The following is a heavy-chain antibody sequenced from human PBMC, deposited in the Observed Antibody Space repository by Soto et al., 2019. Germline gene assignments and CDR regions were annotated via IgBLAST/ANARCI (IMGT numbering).Heavy chain of an antibody. CDR2: IYPADSDT. J-gene: IGHJ4*02. Sequence: EVQLVQSGAEVKKPGESLKISCKGSGNSFISYWVGWVRQRPGEGLEWMGIIYPADSDTRYSPSFQGQVTISADRSSNTAYLQWSSLKASDTAMYYCARLLAARMSYIDYWGQGTLVTVSS. CDR1: GNSFISYW. CDR3: ARLLAARMSYIDY. V-gene: IGHV5-51*03. D-gene: IGHD3-3*01.